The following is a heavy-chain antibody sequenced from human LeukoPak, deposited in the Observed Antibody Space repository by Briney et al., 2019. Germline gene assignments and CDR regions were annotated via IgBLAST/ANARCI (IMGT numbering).Heavy chain of an antibody. CDR2: INHSGST. V-gene: IGHV4-34*01. Sequence: YGGSFSGXXXXXXRXXXXXXXXXIGEINHSGSTNYNPSLKSRVTISVHTSKNQFSLKLSSVTAADTAVYYCARGGMRIFGVDYWGQGTLVTVSS. J-gene: IGHJ4*02. D-gene: IGHD3-3*01. CDR1: GGSFSGXX. CDR3: ARGGMRIFGVDY.